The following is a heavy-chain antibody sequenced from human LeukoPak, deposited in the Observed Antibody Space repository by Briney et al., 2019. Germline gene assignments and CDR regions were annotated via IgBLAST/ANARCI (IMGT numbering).Heavy chain of an antibody. V-gene: IGHV2-5*01. J-gene: IGHJ3*02. CDR2: ISWNDDE. CDR3: VHSWEPYDAFDI. CDR1: GFSLYTSGVA. Sequence: SGPTLVNPTQTLTLTCTFSGFSLYTSGVAVGWIRQPPGRALELLALISWNDDERYSPSLKSRLTITKDTSKNQVVLTLTNMDPVDTATYYCVHSWEPYDAFDIWGHGTMVTVSS. D-gene: IGHD1-26*01.